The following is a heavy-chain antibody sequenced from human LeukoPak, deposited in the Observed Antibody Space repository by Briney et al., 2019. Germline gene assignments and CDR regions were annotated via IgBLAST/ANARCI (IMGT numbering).Heavy chain of an antibody. Sequence: PSEILSLTCTVSGGSVSSGTDYWNWIRQPPGKGLEWIGYIYHSGGTNYNPSLKSRVTILVDTSKNQTSLKLSSVTAADTAVYYCARDRDTSGRYYYYMDVWGKGTTVTVSS. V-gene: IGHV4-61*01. CDR1: GGSVSSGTDY. D-gene: IGHD3-22*01. CDR2: IYHSGGT. J-gene: IGHJ6*03. CDR3: ARDRDTSGRYYYYMDV.